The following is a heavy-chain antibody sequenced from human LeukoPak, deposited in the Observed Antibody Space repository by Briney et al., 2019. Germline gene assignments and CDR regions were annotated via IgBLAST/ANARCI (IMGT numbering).Heavy chain of an antibody. J-gene: IGHJ6*03. D-gene: IGHD2-8*01. CDR3: ARHMEDIVLMVSYYYMDV. CDR2: IYYSGST. V-gene: IGHV4-59*01. Sequence: SETLSLTCTVSGGSISSYCWSWIRQPPGKGLERIGYIYYSGSTNYNPSLKSRVTISVDTSKNQFSLKLSSVTAADTAVYYCARHMEDIVLMVSYYYMDVWGKGTTVTVSS. CDR1: GGSISSYC.